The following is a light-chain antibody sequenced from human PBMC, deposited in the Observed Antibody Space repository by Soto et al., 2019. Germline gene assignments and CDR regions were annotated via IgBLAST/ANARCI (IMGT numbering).Light chain of an antibody. CDR1: QSISSW. Sequence: DIQMTQSPSTLSASVGDSVTITCRASQSISSWLAWYQQKPGKAPKLLIYDASSLESGVPSRFSGSGSGTEFTLTISSLQSEDCAIYYCQQYHTWPITFGGGTQVDIK. CDR3: QQYHTWPIT. V-gene: IGKV1-5*01. CDR2: DAS. J-gene: IGKJ4*01.